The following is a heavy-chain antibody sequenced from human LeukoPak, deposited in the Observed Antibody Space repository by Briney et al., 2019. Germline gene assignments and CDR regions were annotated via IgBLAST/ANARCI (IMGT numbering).Heavy chain of an antibody. D-gene: IGHD2-15*01. J-gene: IGHJ5*02. V-gene: IGHV1-69*04. Sequence: GASVKVSCKASGGTFSSYAISWVRQASGQGLEWMGRIIPILGIANYAQKFQGRVTITADKSTSTAYMELSSLRSEDTAVYYCAREEGYCSGGSCYSTSWFDPWGQGTLVTVSS. CDR3: AREEGYCSGGSCYSTSWFDP. CDR2: IIPILGIA. CDR1: GGTFSSYA.